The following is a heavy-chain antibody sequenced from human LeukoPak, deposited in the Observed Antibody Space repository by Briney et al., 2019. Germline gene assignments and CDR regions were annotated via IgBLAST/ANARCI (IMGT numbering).Heavy chain of an antibody. CDR1: GFAFSSYA. V-gene: IGHV3-23*01. J-gene: IGHJ4*02. D-gene: IGHD6-13*01. Sequence: PGGSLRFSCAASGFAFSSYAMSWVRQAPGEGLEWVSTTSGSGGSTDYSDSVTGRFTISRDNSKNTLYLQMNSLRADDTALYYCAKGGSFRAFDYWGQGTLVTVSS. CDR2: TSGSGGST. CDR3: AKGGSFRAFDY.